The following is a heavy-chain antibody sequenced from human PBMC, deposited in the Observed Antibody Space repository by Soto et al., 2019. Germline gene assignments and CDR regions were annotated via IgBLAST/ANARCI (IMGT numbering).Heavy chain of an antibody. CDR2: ILPIFGTA. Sequence: QVQLVQSGAEVKKPGSSVKVSCKASGGTFSSYAISWVRQAPGQGLEWMGGILPIFGTADYAQKFQGRVTVAADESGSTAYVELSSLRSEDTAVYYCASLIAAAGPPHSPRYCSGMDVWGQGTTVTVSS. CDR3: ASLIAAAGPPHSPRYCSGMDV. J-gene: IGHJ6*02. D-gene: IGHD6-13*01. V-gene: IGHV1-69*12. CDR1: GGTFSSYA.